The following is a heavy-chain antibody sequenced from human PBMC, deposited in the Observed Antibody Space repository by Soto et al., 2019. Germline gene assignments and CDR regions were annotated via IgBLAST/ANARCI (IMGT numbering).Heavy chain of an antibody. CDR3: TTGLTIFGVVIDP. CDR2: IKSKSDGATT. CDR1: GFRFSEHA. V-gene: IGHV3-15*01. Sequence: PGGSLRLSCNCSGFRFSEHAMTWVRQAPGKGLEWVGRIKSKSDGATTDYAAPVRGRFIISRDDSKNTLYLQMNSLKTEDTAVYYCTTGLTIFGVVIDPWGQGTLVTVSS. J-gene: IGHJ5*02. D-gene: IGHD3-3*01.